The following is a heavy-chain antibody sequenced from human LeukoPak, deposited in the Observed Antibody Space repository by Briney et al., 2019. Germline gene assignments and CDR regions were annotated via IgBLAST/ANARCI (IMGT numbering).Heavy chain of an antibody. V-gene: IGHV4-39*01. CDR1: GDSIITEDYY. Sequence: AETLSLTCTVSGDSIITEDYYWAWIRQSPGRGLEWIGSVHYTGSAYYNPSLKSRVAISVDTSRNEFSLRLRSVTAADTAVYYCARRTTLVTARCFFDSWGQGALVTVSS. CDR3: ARRTTLVTARCFFDS. CDR2: VHYTGSA. J-gene: IGHJ4*02. D-gene: IGHD2-21*02.